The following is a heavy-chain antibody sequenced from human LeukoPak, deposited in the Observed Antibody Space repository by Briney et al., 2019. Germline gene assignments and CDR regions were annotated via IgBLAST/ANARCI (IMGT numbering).Heavy chain of an antibody. Sequence: SETLSLTCAVYGGSFSGYYWSWIRQPPGKGLEWIGEINHSGSTNYNPSLKSRVTISIDTSKNQFSLKLRSVTAADTAVYYCARDSYYDSSGHAPWGQGILVTVSS. V-gene: IGHV4-34*01. CDR2: INHSGST. CDR3: ARDSYYDSSGHAP. J-gene: IGHJ5*02. CDR1: GGSFSGYY. D-gene: IGHD3-22*01.